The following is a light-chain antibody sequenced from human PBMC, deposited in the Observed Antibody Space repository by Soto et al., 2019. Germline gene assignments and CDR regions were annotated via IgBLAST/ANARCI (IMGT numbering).Light chain of an antibody. Sequence: QSVLTQSPSASGTPGQRVAISCSGADSNIGGNAVNWYHHRPGTAPQLLIYSNRQRPSGVPDRFSGSKSGTSASLVISGLQSEDEADYYCASWDDSLNGWVFGGGTKLTVL. CDR3: ASWDDSLNGWV. J-gene: IGLJ3*02. CDR1: DSNIGGNA. V-gene: IGLV1-44*01. CDR2: SNR.